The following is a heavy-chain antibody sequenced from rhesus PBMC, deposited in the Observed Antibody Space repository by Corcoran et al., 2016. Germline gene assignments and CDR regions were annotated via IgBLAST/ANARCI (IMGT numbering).Heavy chain of an antibody. Sequence: QVQLQESGPGLVTPSETLSLTCAVSGGSISSGYYYWRWIRQPPGKGLEWIGYITYSGSTSYNPSLKSRVTISRDTSKNQFSLKLSSVTAADTAVYYCASSRAYSWNNRAFDFWGQGLRVTVSS. J-gene: IGHJ3*01. CDR3: ASSRAYSWNNRAFDF. CDR2: ITYSGST. D-gene: IGHD1-20*01. V-gene: IGHV4-122*02. CDR1: GGSISSGYYY.